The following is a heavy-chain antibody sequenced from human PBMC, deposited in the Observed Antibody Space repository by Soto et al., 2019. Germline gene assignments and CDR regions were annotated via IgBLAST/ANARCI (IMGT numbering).Heavy chain of an antibody. CDR3: ARERGVVPPVAGNTHYYYYMDV. J-gene: IGHJ6*03. CDR1: GYSFTNYG. Sequence: QDQLVQSGVEVKKPGASVKVSCKASGYSFTNYGITWVRQAPGQGFEWMGWISAYNGNTNYAQKFQGRVTMTTDASTSTAYLELRSPRSDDTAVYYCARERGVVPPVAGNTHYYYYMDVWGKGTTVTVSS. V-gene: IGHV1-18*01. D-gene: IGHD6-19*01. CDR2: ISAYNGNT.